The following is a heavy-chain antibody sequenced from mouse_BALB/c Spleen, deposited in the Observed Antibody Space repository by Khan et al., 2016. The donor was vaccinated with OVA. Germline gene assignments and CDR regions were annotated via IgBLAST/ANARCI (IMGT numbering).Heavy chain of an antibody. Sequence: EVQLQESGPGLVKPSQSLSLTCTVTGYSITSDYAWNWIRQFPGNKLEWMGFISYSGNTNYNPSLKSRFSITRDTSKNQFFLQLNSVTTEDTARYYCARVYGGDFDYWGQGTTLTVSS. J-gene: IGHJ2*01. D-gene: IGHD1-1*01. CDR3: ARVYGGDFDY. CDR2: ISYSGNT. V-gene: IGHV3-2*02. CDR1: GYSITSDYA.